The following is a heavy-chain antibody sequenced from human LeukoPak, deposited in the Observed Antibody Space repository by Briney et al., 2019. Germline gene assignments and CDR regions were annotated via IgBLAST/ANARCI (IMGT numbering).Heavy chain of an antibody. CDR2: IYYSGST. J-gene: IGHJ6*03. CDR1: GGSISSYY. D-gene: IGHD6-13*01. CDR3: ARRKQQLVLGLYYYYMDV. Sequence: SETLSLTCTVSGGSISSYYWSWIRQPPGKGLEWIGYIYYSGSTNYNPSLKSRVTISVDTSKNQFSLKLSSVTAADTAVYYCARRKQQLVLGLYYYYMDVWGKGTTVTVSS. V-gene: IGHV4-59*01.